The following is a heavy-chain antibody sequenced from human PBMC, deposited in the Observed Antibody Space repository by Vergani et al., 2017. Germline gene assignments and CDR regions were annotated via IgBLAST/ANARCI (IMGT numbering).Heavy chain of an antibody. CDR1: GGSISSGSYY. CDR2: IYTTGST. D-gene: IGHD1-1*01. CDR3: ARGSTPWNAGAVDI. Sequence: QVQLQESGPGLEKPSQTLSLTCSVSGGSISSGSYYWNWIRQPAGKGLEWIGRIYTTGSTNYNPSLKSRVSISIDTSKSHFSLKLSSVTAADTAVYYCARGSTPWNAGAVDIWGQGTVVTVSS. J-gene: IGHJ3*02. V-gene: IGHV4-61*02.